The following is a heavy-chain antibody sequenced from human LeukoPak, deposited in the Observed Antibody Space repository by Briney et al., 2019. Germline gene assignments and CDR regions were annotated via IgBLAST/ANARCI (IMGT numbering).Heavy chain of an antibody. Sequence: PSETLSLTCTVSGGSISSSSYYWGWIRQPPGKGLEWIGSIYYSGSTNYNPSLKSRVTISVDTSKNQFSLKLSSVTAADTAVYYCSGGGYGDYEFDYWGQGTLVTVSS. CDR2: IYYSGST. CDR3: SGGGYGDYEFDY. D-gene: IGHD4-17*01. V-gene: IGHV4-39*07. J-gene: IGHJ4*02. CDR1: GGSISSSSYY.